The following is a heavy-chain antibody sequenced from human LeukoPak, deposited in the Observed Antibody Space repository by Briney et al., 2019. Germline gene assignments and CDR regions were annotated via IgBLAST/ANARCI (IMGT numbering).Heavy chain of an antibody. J-gene: IGHJ3*02. CDR1: GFTVSSNY. CDR3: AKDEEKYYDSSGSAFDI. V-gene: IGHV3-23*01. Sequence: PGGSLRLSCAASGFTVSSNYMSWVRQAPGKGLEWVSTVSDSGGSTYYADSVKGRFTISRDNSKNTLYLQMNSLRAEDTAVYYCAKDEEKYYDSSGSAFDIWGQGTMVTVSS. CDR2: VSDSGGST. D-gene: IGHD3-22*01.